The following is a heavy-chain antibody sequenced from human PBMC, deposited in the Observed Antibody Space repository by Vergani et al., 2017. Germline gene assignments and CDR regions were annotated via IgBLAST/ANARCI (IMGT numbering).Heavy chain of an antibody. Sequence: EVQLLESGGGLVQPGGSLRLTCAASEFTFSNYAMNWFRQAPGKGLEWLAHISPDGSATSYVDSVKGRFTISRDNTKNSLSLQMSGLRVEDTAVYYCVRLPTSPWNFDLWGSGTLITVSS. CDR2: ISPDGSAT. CDR1: EFTFSNYA. J-gene: IGHJ2*01. CDR3: VRLPTSPWNFDL. D-gene: IGHD1/OR15-1a*01. V-gene: IGHV3-7*01.